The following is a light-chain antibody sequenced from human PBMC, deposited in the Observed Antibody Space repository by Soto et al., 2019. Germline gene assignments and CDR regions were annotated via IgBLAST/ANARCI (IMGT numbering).Light chain of an antibody. CDR1: QSVSNRY. J-gene: IGKJ1*01. CDR2: GAS. V-gene: IGKV3-20*01. CDR3: QQYGSSPRT. Sequence: EIVLTQSPGTLSLSPGERATLSCRASQSVSNRYLAWYQQKPGQAPRLLIYGASSRAIGIPDRFSGSGSGTDFTLTISRLEPQDCAVYYCQQYGSSPRTFGQGTKVDIK.